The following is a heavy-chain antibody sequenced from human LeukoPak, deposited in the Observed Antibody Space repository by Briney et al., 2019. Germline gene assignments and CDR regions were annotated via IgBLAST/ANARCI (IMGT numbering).Heavy chain of an antibody. Sequence: PSETLSLTCTVSGGSISSYYWSWIRQPPGKGLEWIGYIYYSGSTNYNPSLKSRVTILVDTSKNQFSLKLSSVTAADTAVYYCARSYSSGWADAFDIWGKGTMVTVSS. D-gene: IGHD6-19*01. V-gene: IGHV4-59*01. J-gene: IGHJ3*02. CDR3: ARSYSSGWADAFDI. CDR2: IYYSGST. CDR1: GGSISSYY.